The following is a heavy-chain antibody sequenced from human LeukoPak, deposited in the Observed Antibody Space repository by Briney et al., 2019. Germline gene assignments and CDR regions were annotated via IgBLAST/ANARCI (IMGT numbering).Heavy chain of an antibody. D-gene: IGHD6-13*01. Sequence: GGSLRLSCAASGFTFSSGTMNWVRQAPGKALEWVSSLSGSGRLIWYAGSVKGRFTISRDNSKNTLYLQMNSLRAEDTAVYYCARDLHIAPDYGMDVWGQGTAVTVSS. V-gene: IGHV3-21*01. CDR3: ARDLHIAPDYGMDV. CDR1: GFTFSSGT. CDR2: LSGSGRLI. J-gene: IGHJ6*02.